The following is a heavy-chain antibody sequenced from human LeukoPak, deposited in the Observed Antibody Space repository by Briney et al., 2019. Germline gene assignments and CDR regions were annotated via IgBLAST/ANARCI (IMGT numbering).Heavy chain of an antibody. J-gene: IGHJ4*02. D-gene: IGHD5-12*01. CDR2: IIPIFGTA. CDR3: ARGGYSGYDLDY. CDR1: GGTFGSYA. V-gene: IGHV1-69*01. Sequence: GSSVKVSCKASGGTFGSYAISWVRQAPGQGLEWMGGIIPIFGTANYAQKFQGRVTITADESTSTAYMELSSLRSEDTAVYYCARGGYSGYDLDYWGQGTLVTVSS.